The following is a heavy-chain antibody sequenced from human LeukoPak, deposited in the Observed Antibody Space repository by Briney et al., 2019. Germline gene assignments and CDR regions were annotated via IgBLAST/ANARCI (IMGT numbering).Heavy chain of an antibody. D-gene: IGHD1-26*01. CDR3: ATTSIVGATS. CDR1: GGSFSGYY. J-gene: IGHJ5*02. V-gene: IGHV4-34*01. CDR2: INHSGST. Sequence: SETLSLTCAAYGGSFSGYYWSWTRQPPGKGLEWIGEINHSGSTNYNPPLKSRVTISVDTSKNQFSLKLSSVTAADTAVYYCATTSIVGATSWGQGTLVTVSS.